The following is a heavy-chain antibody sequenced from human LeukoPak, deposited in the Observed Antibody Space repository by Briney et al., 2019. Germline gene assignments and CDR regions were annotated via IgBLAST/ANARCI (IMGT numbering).Heavy chain of an antibody. J-gene: IGHJ6*03. CDR2: IYTSGST. D-gene: IGHD3-10*01. V-gene: IGHV4-4*07. Sequence: ASETLSLTCTVSGGSISSYYWSWIRQPAGKGLEWIGRIYTSGSTNYNPSLKSRVTMSVDTSKNQFSLKLSSVTAADTAVYYCARGTGELRGYYYYYYMDVWGKGTTVTISS. CDR3: ARGTGELRGYYYYYYMDV. CDR1: GGSISSYY.